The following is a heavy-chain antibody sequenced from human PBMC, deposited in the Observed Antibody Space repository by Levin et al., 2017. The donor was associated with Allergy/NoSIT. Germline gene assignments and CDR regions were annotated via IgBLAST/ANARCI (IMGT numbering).Heavy chain of an antibody. CDR1: GGTFSSYA. J-gene: IGHJ4*02. CDR3: ARDRGVLWFGELLLY. CDR2: IIPILGIA. Sequence: SVKVSCKASGGTFSSYAISWVRQAPGQGLEWMGRIIPILGIANYAQKFQGRVTITADKSTSTAYMELSSLRSEDTAVYYCARDRGVLWFGELLLYWGQGTLVTVSS. D-gene: IGHD3-10*01. V-gene: IGHV1-69*04.